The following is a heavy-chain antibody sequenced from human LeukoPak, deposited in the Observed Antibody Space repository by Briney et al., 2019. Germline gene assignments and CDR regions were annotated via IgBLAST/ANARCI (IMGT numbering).Heavy chain of an antibody. V-gene: IGHV3-21*01. CDR3: ATSYRVGATDY. CDR2: ISSSSRYT. J-gene: IGHJ4*02. Sequence: GGSLRPSCAASGFTLSSYSMNWVRQAPGKGLEWVSSISSSSRYTYYADSVKGRFTISRDNAKNSLYLQMNSLRAEDTAVYYCATSYRVGATDYWGQGTLVTVSS. CDR1: GFTLSSYS. D-gene: IGHD1-26*01.